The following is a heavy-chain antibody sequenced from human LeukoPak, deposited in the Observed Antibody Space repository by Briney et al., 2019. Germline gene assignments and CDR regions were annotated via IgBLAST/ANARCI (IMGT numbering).Heavy chain of an antibody. D-gene: IGHD3-22*01. J-gene: IGHJ4*02. Sequence: GRSLRLSCAASGFTFDDYAMHWVRQAPGKGLEWVSGISWNSGSIGYADSVKGRFTISRDNAKNSLYLQMNSLRAEDTALYYCARDNYYDSSGYYRYWGRGTLVTVSS. CDR2: ISWNSGSI. CDR1: GFTFDDYA. CDR3: ARDNYYDSSGYYRY. V-gene: IGHV3-9*01.